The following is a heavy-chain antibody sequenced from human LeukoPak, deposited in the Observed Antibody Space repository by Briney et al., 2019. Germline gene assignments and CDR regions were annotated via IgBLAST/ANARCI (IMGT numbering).Heavy chain of an antibody. CDR2: INSNLGDT. CDR3: ARDLRRNYFDP. J-gene: IGHJ5*02. CDR1: GYPFSAYN. Sequence: EASVKLSCKASGYPFSAYNMHWVRQAPGQGFELMGWINSNLGDTSYAQTFQGRVTITRDTSISTAYMEMSRLTSDDTAMYYCARDLRRNYFDPWGQGALATVSS. V-gene: IGHV1-2*02.